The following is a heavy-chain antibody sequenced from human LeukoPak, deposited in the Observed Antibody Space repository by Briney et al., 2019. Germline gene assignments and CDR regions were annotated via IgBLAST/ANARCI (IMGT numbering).Heavy chain of an antibody. CDR1: GGSISSSSYY. J-gene: IGHJ4*02. Sequence: PSETLSLTCTVSGGSISSSSYYWGWIRQPPGKGLEWIGSIYYSGSTYYNPSLKSRVTISVDTSKNQFSLKLSSVTAADTAIYYCARARVVREPSIFDYWGQGTLVTVSS. CDR2: IYYSGST. D-gene: IGHD3-10*01. V-gene: IGHV4-39*01. CDR3: ARARVVREPSIFDY.